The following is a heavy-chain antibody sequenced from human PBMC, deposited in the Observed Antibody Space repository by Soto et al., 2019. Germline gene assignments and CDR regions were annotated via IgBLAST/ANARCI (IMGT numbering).Heavy chain of an antibody. Sequence: GGSLRLSCAASGFTFSSYAMSWVRQAPGKGLEWVSAISGSGGSTYYADSVKGRFTISRDNSKNTLYLQMNSLRAGDTAVYYCAKVDGDYVLAYWGQGTLVTVSS. CDR3: AKVDGDYVLAY. V-gene: IGHV3-23*01. CDR1: GFTFSSYA. D-gene: IGHD4-17*01. CDR2: ISGSGGST. J-gene: IGHJ4*02.